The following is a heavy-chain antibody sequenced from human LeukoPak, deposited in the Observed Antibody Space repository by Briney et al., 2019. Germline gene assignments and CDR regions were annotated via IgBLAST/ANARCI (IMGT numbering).Heavy chain of an antibody. V-gene: IGHV3-74*01. CDR1: GFTFSTYW. CDR2: INSDESST. J-gene: IGHJ4*02. CDR3: ARDPSGSSTTSFDY. D-gene: IGHD1/OR15-1a*01. Sequence: GGSLRLSCAASGFTFSTYWMHWARQAPGKGLVWVSRINSDESSTSYADSVKGRFTISRDNAKNTLYLQMNTLRVEDTAVYYCARDPSGSSTTSFDYWGQGTLVTVSS.